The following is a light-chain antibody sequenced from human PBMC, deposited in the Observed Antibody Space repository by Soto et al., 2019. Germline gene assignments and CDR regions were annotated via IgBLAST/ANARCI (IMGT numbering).Light chain of an antibody. CDR2: DVS. CDR1: SSDVGGYNY. V-gene: IGLV2-14*01. Sequence: QSALTQPASVSGSPGQSITISCTGTSSDVGGYNYVSWYQQHPGKAPKLMIYDVSNRPSGVSNRFSGSKSGNTASLTISGLQAEDEADYYCSSYTSRSTLGVFGGGTTLTVL. CDR3: SSYTSRSTLGV. J-gene: IGLJ2*01.